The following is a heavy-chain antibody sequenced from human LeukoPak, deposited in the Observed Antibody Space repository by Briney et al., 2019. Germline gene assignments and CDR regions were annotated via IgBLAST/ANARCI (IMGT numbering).Heavy chain of an antibody. CDR2: INHSGST. Sequence: SETLSLTCAVYGGSFSGYYWSWIRQPPGKGLEWIGEINHSGSTNYNPSLKSRVTISVDTSKNQFSLKLSSVTATDTAVYYCARRGYYDILTGYSTPLDYWGQGTLVTVSS. CDR3: ARRGYYDILTGYSTPLDY. J-gene: IGHJ4*02. CDR1: GGSFSGYY. D-gene: IGHD3-9*01. V-gene: IGHV4-34*01.